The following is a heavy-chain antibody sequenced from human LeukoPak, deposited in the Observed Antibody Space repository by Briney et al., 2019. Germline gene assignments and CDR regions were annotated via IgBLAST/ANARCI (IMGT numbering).Heavy chain of an antibody. Sequence: WETLSLTCTVSGGSISSSSYYWGWIRQPPGKGLEWIGSIYYSESTNYNPSLKSRVTISVDTSKNQFSLKLSSVTAADTAVYYCTRGSIAYYYMDVWGKGTTVTISS. CDR2: IYYSEST. D-gene: IGHD3-22*01. CDR1: GGSISSSSYY. J-gene: IGHJ6*03. V-gene: IGHV4-39*07. CDR3: TRGSIAYYYMDV.